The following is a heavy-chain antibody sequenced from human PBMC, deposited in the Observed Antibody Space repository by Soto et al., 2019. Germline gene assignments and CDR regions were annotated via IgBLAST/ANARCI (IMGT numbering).Heavy chain of an antibody. V-gene: IGHV3-7*01. CDR1: GFTFGDYW. CDR2: TKQDESEK. CDR3: VREGDSGFFS. Sequence: EVQLVESGGGLVQPGGSLRLYSATSGFTFGDYWMSWVRQAPGKRLEWVANTKQDESEKYYVGSVRGRFTISRDNAKNSLYLQMNSLRAEDTAVYFCVREGDSGFFSWGQGTLVTVSS. D-gene: IGHD6-25*01. J-gene: IGHJ5*02.